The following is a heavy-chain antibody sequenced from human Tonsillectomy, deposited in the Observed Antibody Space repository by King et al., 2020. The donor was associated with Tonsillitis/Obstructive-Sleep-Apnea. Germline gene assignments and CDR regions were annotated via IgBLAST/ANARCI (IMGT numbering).Heavy chain of an antibody. J-gene: IGHJ4*02. CDR3: ASWDNVSGGNDY. CDR1: GFSFRTYA. Sequence: VQLVESGGGFVQPGGSLRLSCVASGFSFRTYAMTWVRQAPGKGLGWVSAISASATRTYYADSVKGRFTISRDSSKSTLYLQMNSLKAEDTAVYYCASWDNVSGGNDYWGQGTLVTVSS. CDR2: ISASATRT. V-gene: IGHV3-23*04. D-gene: IGHD1-26*01.